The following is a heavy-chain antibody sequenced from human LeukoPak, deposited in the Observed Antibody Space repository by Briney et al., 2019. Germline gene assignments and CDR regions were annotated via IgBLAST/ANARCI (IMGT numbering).Heavy chain of an antibody. Sequence: QPGGSLRLSWAAAGFSLSSYAMHSVRQAAGEGLEWVAFISYDGSNIYYADSGQGRFTISRDNSKNTLYLQMTSLRAEDTAVYYGAREVWQQLVYYYGIHLGRKGPTDTVPS. J-gene: IGHJ6*04. CDR1: GFSLSSYA. D-gene: IGHD6-13*01. CDR3: AREVWQQLVYYYGIHL. CDR2: ISYDGSNI. V-gene: IGHV3-30*04.